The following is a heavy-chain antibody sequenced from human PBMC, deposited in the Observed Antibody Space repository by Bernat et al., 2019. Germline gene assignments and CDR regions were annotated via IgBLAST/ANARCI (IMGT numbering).Heavy chain of an antibody. V-gene: IGHV3-48*03. D-gene: IGHD2-21*02. Sequence: VQLVESGGGLVKPGGSLRLSCAASGFTFSSYEMNWVRQAPGKGLEWVSYISSSGSTIYYADSVKGRFTISRDNAKNSLYLQMNSLRAEDTAVYYCARDLHIVVVTAIPYDAFDIWGQGTMVTVSS. CDR3: ARDLHIVVVTAIPYDAFDI. J-gene: IGHJ3*02. CDR2: ISSSGSTI. CDR1: GFTFSSYE.